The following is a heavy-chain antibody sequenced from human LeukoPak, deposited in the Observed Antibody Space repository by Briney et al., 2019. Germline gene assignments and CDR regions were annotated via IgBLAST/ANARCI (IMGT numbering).Heavy chain of an antibody. J-gene: IGHJ5*02. D-gene: IGHD6-13*01. V-gene: IGHV3-11*01. Sequence: GGSLRPSCAASGFTFSDYYMSWIRQAPGKGLEWVSYISSSGSTIYYADSVKGRFTISRDNAKNSLYPQMNSLRAEDTAVYYCARALAAQQLVHDWFDPWGQGTLVTVSS. CDR3: ARALAAQQLVHDWFDP. CDR1: GFTFSDYY. CDR2: ISSSGSTI.